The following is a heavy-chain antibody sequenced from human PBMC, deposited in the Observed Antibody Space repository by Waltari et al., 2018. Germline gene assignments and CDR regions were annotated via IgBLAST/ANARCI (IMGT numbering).Heavy chain of an antibody. CDR2: FDPEDGET. D-gene: IGHD4-17*01. J-gene: IGHJ6*02. CDR3: AAHYGDYADYYYYGMDV. CDR1: GSTLTELS. V-gene: IGHV1-24*01. Sequence: QVQLVQSGAEVKKPGASVTVSCQVSGSTLTELSMHWVRQAPGKGLEWMGGFDPEDGETIYAQKFQGRVTMTEDTSTDTAYMELSSLRSEDTAVYYCAAHYGDYADYYYYGMDVWGQGTTVTVSS.